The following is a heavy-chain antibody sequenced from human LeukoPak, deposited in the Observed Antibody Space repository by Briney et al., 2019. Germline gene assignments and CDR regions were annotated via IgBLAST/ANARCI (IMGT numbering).Heavy chain of an antibody. CDR2: IYPNSGDT. CDR3: ARAPKNDAYDI. CDR1: GYTFTGYY. V-gene: IGHV1-2*02. J-gene: IGHJ3*02. Sequence: GASVTVSCKASGYTFTGYYIHWVRQAPGQGLEWVGWIYPNSGDTHSAQNFQGRVTMTRDTSISTASMDLSRLRSDDTAVYYCARAPKNDAYDIWGRGTMVTVSS.